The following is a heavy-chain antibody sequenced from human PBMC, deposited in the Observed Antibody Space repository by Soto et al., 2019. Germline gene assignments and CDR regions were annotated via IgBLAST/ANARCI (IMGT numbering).Heavy chain of an antibody. D-gene: IGHD1-1*01. CDR2: IYSGGST. J-gene: IGHJ4*02. V-gene: IGHV3-66*01. CDR1: GFTVSSNY. Sequence: EVQLVESGGGLVQPGGSLRLSCAASGFTVSSNYMSWVRQAPGKGLEWVSVIYSGGSTYYAGSVKGRFTISRDNSKNTLYLQMNSLRAEDTAVYYCARDVQGWSSVPNFDYWGQGTLVTVSS. CDR3: ARDVQGWSSVPNFDY.